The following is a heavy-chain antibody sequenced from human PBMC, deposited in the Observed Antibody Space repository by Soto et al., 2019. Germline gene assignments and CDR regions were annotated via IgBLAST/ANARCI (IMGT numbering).Heavy chain of an antibody. CDR3: VRDIR. Sequence: EVQLVESGGGLVQPGGSLRLSCAASGFTFSNVWMYWVRQTPEKGLVWVSGINSDGTTTIYADSVKGRFTISRDNAKNTLYLQMNSLTVEDTAIYYCVRDIRWGQGTLVTVSS. CDR1: GFTFSNVW. J-gene: IGHJ4*02. V-gene: IGHV3-74*01. CDR2: INSDGTTT.